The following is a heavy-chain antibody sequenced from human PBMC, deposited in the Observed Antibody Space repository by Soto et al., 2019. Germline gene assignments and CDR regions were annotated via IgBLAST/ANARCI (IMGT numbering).Heavy chain of an antibody. CDR1: GFTFSTYS. V-gene: IGHV3-48*01. J-gene: IGHJ4*02. CDR2: ISSSGSII. CDR3: TRDHPAY. Sequence: PGGSLRLSCAASGFTFSTYSMNWVRQAPGKGLEWVSYISSSGSIIYYADSVKGRFTSSRDNARNSLYLQMNSLRAEDTAVYYCTRDHPAYWSTGTLVTVSS.